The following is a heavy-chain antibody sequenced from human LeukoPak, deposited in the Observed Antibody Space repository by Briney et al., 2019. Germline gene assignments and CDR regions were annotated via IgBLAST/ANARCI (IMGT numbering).Heavy chain of an antibody. V-gene: IGHV3-53*01. D-gene: IGHD3-22*01. J-gene: IGHJ6*02. CDR2: IYSDDST. CDR3: AGDGGAGYYDSSGGFSYGMDV. Sequence: AGGSLRLSCAVYGFTVSNNCLTWVRQAPGKGLEWDSFIYSDDSTYYADSVTGRFTISRDNSKNTFYLHMNSLRGEDTAVYYCAGDGGAGYYDSSGGFSYGMDVWGQGTTVIVSS. CDR1: GFTVSNNC.